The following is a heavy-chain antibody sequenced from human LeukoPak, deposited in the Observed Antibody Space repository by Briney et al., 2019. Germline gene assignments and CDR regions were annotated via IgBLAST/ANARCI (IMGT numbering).Heavy chain of an antibody. CDR3: ARDGGIIAAAAYYYYMDV. CDR2: IKQDGSEK. Sequence: GGSLRLSCAASGFTFSSYWMSWVHQAPGKGLEWVANIKQDGSEKYYVDSVKGRFTISRDNAKHSLYLQINSLRAEDTAVYYCARDGGIIAAAAYYYYMDVWGKGTTVTVSS. V-gene: IGHV3-7*01. CDR1: GFTFSSYW. D-gene: IGHD6-13*01. J-gene: IGHJ6*03.